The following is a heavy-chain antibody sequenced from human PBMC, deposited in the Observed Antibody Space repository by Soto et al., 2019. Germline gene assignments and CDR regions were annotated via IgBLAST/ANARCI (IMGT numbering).Heavy chain of an antibody. CDR2: ISSRSDI. J-gene: IGHJ6*02. Sequence: SLRLSCVGSGFTFSTYSINWVRQAPGKGLEWVSSISSRSDIYYADSVKGRFTISRDNAKNSVSLQMNSLRAEDTAVYYCAREYTAWPLAYGLDVWGQGTTVTVSS. V-gene: IGHV3-21*01. CDR3: AREYTAWPLAYGLDV. CDR1: GFTFSTYS. D-gene: IGHD2-2*02.